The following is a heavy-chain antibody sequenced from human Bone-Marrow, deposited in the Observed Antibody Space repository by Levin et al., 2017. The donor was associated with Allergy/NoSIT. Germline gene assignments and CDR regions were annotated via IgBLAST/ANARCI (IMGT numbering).Heavy chain of an antibody. CDR2: SYHSGST. J-gene: IGHJ6*02. CDR1: GGSISRGGVS. D-gene: IGHD1-7*01. CDR3: ARDRNVYSDRTNKRRAEYYHGLDV. Sequence: SETLSLTCAVSGGSISRGGVSWSWIRQPPGKGLEWIGYSYHSGSTYYNPSLERRVSISVDTSRNEFSLRLTSVTAADTAVYFCARDRNVYSDRTNKRRAEYYHGLDVWGQGITVTVTS. V-gene: IGHV4-30-2*01.